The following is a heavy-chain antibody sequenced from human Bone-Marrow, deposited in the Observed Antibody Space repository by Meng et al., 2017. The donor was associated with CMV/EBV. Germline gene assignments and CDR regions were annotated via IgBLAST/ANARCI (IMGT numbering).Heavy chain of an antibody. V-gene: IGHV4-39*07. J-gene: IGHJ6*02. CDR2: IFYSGTT. Sequence: GSLILSCPGSGGFISSTNSYRAWIRQSPGKGLEGIGSIFYSGTTYYRPSLNIRVTITVDTSKNQFSLKLSSVTASDTAVYCSARTINRLEDTGSGAGMDVWGQGTTVTVSS. D-gene: IGHD6-6*01. CDR1: GGFISSTNSY. CDR3: ARTINRLEDTGSGAGMDV.